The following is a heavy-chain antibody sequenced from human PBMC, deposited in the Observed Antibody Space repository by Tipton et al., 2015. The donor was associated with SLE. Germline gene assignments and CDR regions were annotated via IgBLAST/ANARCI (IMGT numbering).Heavy chain of an antibody. CDR3: ARDLGRLYFDY. Sequence: TLSLTCTVSGASVSSTDYYWSWIRQPAGKGLEWIGYIYYSGSTNYNPSLKSRVTISVDTSKNQFSLKLSSVTAADTAVYYCARDLGRLYFDYWGQGTLVTVSS. CDR2: IYYSGST. D-gene: IGHD3-16*01. CDR1: GASVSSTDYY. V-gene: IGHV4-61*10. J-gene: IGHJ4*02.